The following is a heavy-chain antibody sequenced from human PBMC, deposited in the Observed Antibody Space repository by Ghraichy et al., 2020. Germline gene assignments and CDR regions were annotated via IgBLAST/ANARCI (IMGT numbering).Heavy chain of an antibody. Sequence: GGSLRLSCAASGFTFSSYAMHWVRQAPGKGLEWVAVISYDGSNKYYADSVKGRFTISRDNSKNTLYLQMNSLRAEDTAVYYCARGSPRWLQLDYYYGMDVWGQGTTVTVSS. CDR2: ISYDGSNK. J-gene: IGHJ6*02. D-gene: IGHD5-24*01. CDR3: ARGSPRWLQLDYYYGMDV. V-gene: IGHV3-30-3*01. CDR1: GFTFSSYA.